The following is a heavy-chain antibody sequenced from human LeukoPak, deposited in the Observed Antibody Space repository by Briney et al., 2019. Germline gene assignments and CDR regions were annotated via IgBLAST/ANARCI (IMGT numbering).Heavy chain of an antibody. CDR3: ARDLMVRGHLNMDV. CDR1: GGSFSGYY. CDR2: INHSGST. D-gene: IGHD3-10*01. V-gene: IGHV4-34*01. Sequence: PSETLSLTCAVYGGSFSGYYWSWIRQPPGKGLEWIGEINHSGSTNYNPSLKSRVTISVDTSKNQFSLKLSSVTAADTAVYYCARDLMVRGHLNMDVWGKGTTVTISS. J-gene: IGHJ6*03.